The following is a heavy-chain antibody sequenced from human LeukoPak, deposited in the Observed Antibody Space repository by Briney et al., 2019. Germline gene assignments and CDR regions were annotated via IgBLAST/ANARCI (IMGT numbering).Heavy chain of an antibody. J-gene: IGHJ4*02. CDR3: AREGDRSSDTSGSYPLDY. D-gene: IGHD1-26*01. Sequence: GASVKVSCKASGYTFTSYGISWVRQAPGQGLEWMGWISAYNGNINYAQKLQGRVTMTTDTSTSTAYMELRSLRSDDTAVYYCAREGDRSSDTSGSYPLDYWGQGTLVTVSS. CDR2: ISAYNGNI. CDR1: GYTFTSYG. V-gene: IGHV1-18*01.